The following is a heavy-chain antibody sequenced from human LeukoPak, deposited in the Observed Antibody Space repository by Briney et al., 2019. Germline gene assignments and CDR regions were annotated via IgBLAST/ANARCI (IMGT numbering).Heavy chain of an antibody. CDR1: GFIFSNYW. D-gene: IGHD7-27*01. CDR2: INSDGSST. V-gene: IGHV3-74*01. Sequence: GGSLRLSCAASGFIFSNYWTHWVRQAPGKGLVWVSRINSDGSSTNYADSVKGRFTISRDNAKNTLYLQMNSLRAEDTAVYYCAVKWGAAFDYWGQGTLVTVSS. J-gene: IGHJ4*02. CDR3: AVKWGAAFDY.